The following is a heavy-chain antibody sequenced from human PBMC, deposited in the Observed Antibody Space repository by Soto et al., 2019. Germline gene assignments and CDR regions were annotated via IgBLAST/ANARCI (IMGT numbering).Heavy chain of an antibody. J-gene: IGHJ2*01. Sequence: QVQLVQSGAEVKKPGASVKVSCKASGYTFAGDYMHWVRQAPGQGLEWMGWINPNSGGTNYAQKFQGWVTMTRDTSISTAYMELSRLRSDDTAVYYCARGTPITYWYFDLWGRDTLVTVSS. CDR2: INPNSGGT. CDR1: GYTFAGDY. CDR3: ARGTPITYWYFDL. D-gene: IGHD5-12*01. V-gene: IGHV1-2*04.